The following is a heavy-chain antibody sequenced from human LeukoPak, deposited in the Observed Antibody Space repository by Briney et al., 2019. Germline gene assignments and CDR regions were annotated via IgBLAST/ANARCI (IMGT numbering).Heavy chain of an antibody. Sequence: AGGSLRLSCAASGFTFSSYGMHWVRQAPGKGLEWVSYISGSGSTTYYADSVRGRFAISRDNAKNSLFLEMNSLRADDTAVYYCARGVTVVILTASYFDSWGQGTLVTVSS. CDR2: ISGSGSTT. J-gene: IGHJ4*02. V-gene: IGHV3-48*04. CDR1: GFTFSSYG. D-gene: IGHD3-9*01. CDR3: ARGVTVVILTASYFDS.